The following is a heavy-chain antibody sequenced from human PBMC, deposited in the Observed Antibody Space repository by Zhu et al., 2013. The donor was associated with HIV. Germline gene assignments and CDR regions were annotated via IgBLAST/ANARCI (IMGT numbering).Heavy chain of an antibody. CDR2: MNPNSGNT. J-gene: IGHJ3*01. V-gene: IGHV1-8*02. D-gene: IGHD3-16*01. Sequence: QVQLVQSGAEVKKPGSSVKVSCTASGGTFSSHGISWVRQAPGQGLEWMGWMNPNSGNTGYAQKFQGRVTMTRDTSISTVYMEMRSLRSDDTATYYCVRGNGHAAVDNYGWGFDVWGQGTRVTVSP. CDR3: VRGNGHAAVDNYGWGFDV. CDR1: GGTFSSHG.